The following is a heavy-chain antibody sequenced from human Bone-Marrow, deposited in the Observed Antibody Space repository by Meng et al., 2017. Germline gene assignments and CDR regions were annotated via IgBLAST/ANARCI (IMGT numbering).Heavy chain of an antibody. V-gene: IGHV4-39*01. CDR1: GGSISSSFFY. CDR3: ARGYCSTTSCYNRYFDY. CDR2: IYYTGST. J-gene: IGHJ4*02. D-gene: IGHD2-2*02. Sequence: QLQLQESGPGLVKPSETLSLTCTVSGGSISSSFFYWGWVRQPPGKGLEWIGSIYYTGSTYYNPSLKSRVTISIDTSKNQFSLKLSSVTAADTAVYYCARGYCSTTSCYNRYFDYWGLGTLVTVSS.